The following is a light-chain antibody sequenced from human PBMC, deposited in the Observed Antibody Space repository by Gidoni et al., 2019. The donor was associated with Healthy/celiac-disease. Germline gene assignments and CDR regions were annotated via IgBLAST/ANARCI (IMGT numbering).Light chain of an antibody. CDR1: QSISSW. J-gene: IGKJ1*01. V-gene: IGKV1-5*03. CDR2: KAS. CDR3: QQYNSYSLTWT. Sequence: DIQMTQSPSTLSASVGDRVTITCRASQSISSWLAWYQQKPGKAPKLLIYKASSLESGVPSRFSGRGTGTEFTLTISSLQPDDFATYYCQQYNSYSLTWTFGQGTKVEIK.